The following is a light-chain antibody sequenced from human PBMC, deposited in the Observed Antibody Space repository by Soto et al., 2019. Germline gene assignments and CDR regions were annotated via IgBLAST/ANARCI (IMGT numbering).Light chain of an antibody. CDR3: AAWDDSLNGVV. CDR2: NNN. V-gene: IGLV1-44*01. CDR1: SSNIGSNT. Sequence: QAVVTQPPSASGTPGQRVTISCSGSSSNIGSNTVNWYQHLPGTAPKLLIHNNNQRPSGVPDRFSGSKSGTSASLAISGLQSEDEADYYCAAWDDSLNGVVFGGGTKVTVL. J-gene: IGLJ2*01.